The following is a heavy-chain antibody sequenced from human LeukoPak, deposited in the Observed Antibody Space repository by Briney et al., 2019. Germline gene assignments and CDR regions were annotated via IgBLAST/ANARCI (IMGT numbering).Heavy chain of an antibody. V-gene: IGHV4-59*08. CDR2: IYYSGST. Sequence: SETLSLTCTVSGGSISGYYWSWIRQPPGKGLEWIGYIYYSGSTNYNPSLKSRVTISVDTSKNQFSLKLSSVTAADTAVYYCARHRRYCSGGSCYIAYGMDVWGQGTTVTVSS. CDR1: GGSISGYY. D-gene: IGHD2-15*01. CDR3: ARHRRYCSGGSCYIAYGMDV. J-gene: IGHJ6*02.